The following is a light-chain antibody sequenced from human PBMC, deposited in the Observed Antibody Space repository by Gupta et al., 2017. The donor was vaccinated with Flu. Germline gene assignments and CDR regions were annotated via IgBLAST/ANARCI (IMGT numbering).Light chain of an antibody. Sequence: DIQMTQSPSTLSASVGDRVTITCRASQSISSWLAWYQQKPGKATKLLIYKASSLESGVPSRFSGSGSGTEFTIAISSLQADDFATYYCQQYNSYSWTFGQGTKVEIK. CDR1: QSISSW. J-gene: IGKJ1*01. CDR3: QQYNSYSWT. CDR2: KAS. V-gene: IGKV1-5*03.